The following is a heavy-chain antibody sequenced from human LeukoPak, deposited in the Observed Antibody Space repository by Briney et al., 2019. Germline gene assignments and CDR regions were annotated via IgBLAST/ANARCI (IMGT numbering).Heavy chain of an antibody. J-gene: IGHJ4*02. CDR3: ARSGHRDGYNYGY. CDR1: GGTFSSYA. V-gene: IGHV1-69*04. Sequence: ASVKVSCKASGGTFSSYAISWVRQAPGQGLEWMGRIIPILGIANYAQKFQGRVTITADKSTSTAYMELSSLRSEDTAVYYCARSGHRDGYNYGYWGQGTLVTVSS. CDR2: IIPILGIA. D-gene: IGHD5-24*01.